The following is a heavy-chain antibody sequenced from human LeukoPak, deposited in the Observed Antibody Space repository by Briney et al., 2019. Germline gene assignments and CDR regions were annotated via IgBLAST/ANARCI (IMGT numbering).Heavy chain of an antibody. CDR1: GFTFSGYA. CDR2: ISGSGVST. D-gene: IGHD4-17*01. CDR3: AKEALVTTRASLN. Sequence: PGGSLRLSCAASGFTFSGYAMTWVRQAPGKGLEWVSVISGSGVSTYYADSVKGRFTISRDNSKNTLYLQMNSLRAEDTAVYYCAKEALVTTRASLNWGQGTLVTVSS. V-gene: IGHV3-23*01. J-gene: IGHJ4*02.